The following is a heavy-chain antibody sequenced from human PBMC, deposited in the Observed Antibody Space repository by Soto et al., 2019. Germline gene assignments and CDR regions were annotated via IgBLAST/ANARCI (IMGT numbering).Heavy chain of an antibody. CDR3: AHAYGGRSLY. V-gene: IGHV2-5*02. J-gene: IGHJ4*02. CDR1: GFSLTTDRVG. D-gene: IGHD1-26*01. Sequence: QITLKESGPTLVKPTQTLTLTCTFSGFSLTTDRVGVGWIRQPPGEALEWLAVIYWDDSKTYRPSLESSLTITKAPSKNLGALTMTHIDSLETATYYCAHAYGGRSLYWGQGTLVTVSS. CDR2: IYWDDSK.